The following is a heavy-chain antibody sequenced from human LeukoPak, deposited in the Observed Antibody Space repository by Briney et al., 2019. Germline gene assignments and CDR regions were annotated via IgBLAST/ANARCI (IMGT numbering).Heavy chain of an antibody. CDR3: AKAVGSISWSFDY. J-gene: IGHJ4*02. V-gene: IGHV3-30*18. CDR2: ISHDGSDK. D-gene: IGHD6-13*01. Sequence: GGSLRLSCAASGFTFSTYAMHWVRQAPGKGLGWVALISHDGSDKNYADSVKGRFTISRDNSNSTLYLQMDSLRGDDAAVYYCAKAVGSISWSFDYWGQGTLVTVSS. CDR1: GFTFSTYA.